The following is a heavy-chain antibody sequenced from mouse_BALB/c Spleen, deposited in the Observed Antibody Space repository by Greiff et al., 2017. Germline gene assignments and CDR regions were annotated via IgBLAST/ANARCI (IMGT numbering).Heavy chain of an antibody. V-gene: IGHV5-4*02. Sequence: EVMLVESGGGLVKPGGSLKLSCAASGFTFSDYYMYWVRQTPEKRLEWVATISDGGSYTYYPDSVKGRFTISRDNAKNNLYLQMSSLKSEDTAMYYCARDGYYDYDRGYAMDYWGQGTSVTVSS. CDR1: GFTFSDYY. D-gene: IGHD2-4*01. CDR2: ISDGGSYT. J-gene: IGHJ4*01. CDR3: ARDGYYDYDRGYAMDY.